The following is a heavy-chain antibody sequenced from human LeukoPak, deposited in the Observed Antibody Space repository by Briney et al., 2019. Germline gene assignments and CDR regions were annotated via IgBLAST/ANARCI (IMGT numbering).Heavy chain of an antibody. J-gene: IGHJ4*02. V-gene: IGHV4-38-2*02. Sequence: SETLSLTCTVSGYSISSGYYWGWIRQPPGKGLEWIGSIYHSGSTYYNPSLKSRVTISVDTSKNQFSLKLSSVTAADTAVYYCASTYYDFWSGYSDPYYFDYWGQGTLVTVSS. CDR2: IYHSGST. CDR3: ASTYYDFWSGYSDPYYFDY. D-gene: IGHD3-3*01. CDR1: GYSISSGYY.